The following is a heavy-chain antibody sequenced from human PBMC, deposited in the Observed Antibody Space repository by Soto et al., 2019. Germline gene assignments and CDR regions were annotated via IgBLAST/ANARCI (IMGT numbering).Heavy chain of an antibody. D-gene: IGHD3-22*01. CDR1: GFTFSSYW. V-gene: IGHV3-74*01. J-gene: IGHJ4*02. CDR2: INSDGSST. CDR3: TSPRYDGSGTPFDH. Sequence: EVQLVESGGGLVQPGGSLRLSCAASGFTFSSYWMHWVRQAPGKGLVWVSRINSDGSSTTYADSVKGRFIISRDNAKTTLYLQMNSLRAEATAVYYCTSPRYDGSGTPFDHWGQGTLVTVSS.